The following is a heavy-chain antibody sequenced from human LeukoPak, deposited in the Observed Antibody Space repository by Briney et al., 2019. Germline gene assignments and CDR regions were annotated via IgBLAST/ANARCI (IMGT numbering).Heavy chain of an antibody. D-gene: IGHD2-2*01. CDR3: ARYCSSTSCYYSTLDY. CDR1: GFTFSRYW. J-gene: IGHJ4*02. Sequence: PGGSLRLSCAASGFTFSRYWMHWVRQAPGKGLVWVSVIYSGGSTYYADSVKGRFTISRDNSKNTLYLQMNSLRAEDTAVYYCARYCSSTSCYYSTLDYWGQGTLVTVSS. CDR2: IYSGGST. V-gene: IGHV3-66*02.